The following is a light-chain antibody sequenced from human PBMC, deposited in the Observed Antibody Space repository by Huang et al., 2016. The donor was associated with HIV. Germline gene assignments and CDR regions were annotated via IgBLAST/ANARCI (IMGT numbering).Light chain of an antibody. CDR1: QSDSSNY. CDR2: AAS. J-gene: IGKJ4*01. CDR3: QQYGSSPVT. Sequence: EIVLTQSPGTLSLSPGERATLSCRASQSDSSNYLAWYQQKPGQAPRLLIYAASNRATGIPDRFSGSGSGTDFTLTSSRLEPEDFAVYYCQQYGSSPVTFGGGTKVEIK. V-gene: IGKV3-20*01.